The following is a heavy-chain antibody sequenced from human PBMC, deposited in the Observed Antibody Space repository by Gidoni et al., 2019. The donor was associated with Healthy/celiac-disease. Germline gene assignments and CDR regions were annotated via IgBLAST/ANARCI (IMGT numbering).Heavy chain of an antibody. V-gene: IGHV3-7*01. J-gene: IGHJ3*02. D-gene: IGHD2-15*01. CDR2: IKQDGSEK. Sequence: SGFTFSSYWMSWVRQAPGKGLEWVANIKQDGSEKYYVDSVKGRFTISRDNAKNSLYLQMNSLRAEDTAVYYCARDHQCKMRHWWGSCSKGDDAFDIWGQGTMVTVSS. CDR1: GFTFSSYW. CDR3: ARDHQCKMRHWWGSCSKGDDAFDI.